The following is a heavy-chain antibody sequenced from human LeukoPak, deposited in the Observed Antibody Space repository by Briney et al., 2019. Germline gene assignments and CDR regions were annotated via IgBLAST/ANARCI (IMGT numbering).Heavy chain of an antibody. CDR3: ARHGVSYYYYYMDV. Sequence: SETLSLTCTVSGASISRNYWSWIRQPPGKGLEWIGYIYNRGSTNYNPSLKSRVTISADTSKNQFSLKLSSVTAADTAVYYCARHGVSYYYYYMDVWGKGTAVTVSS. J-gene: IGHJ6*03. CDR2: IYNRGST. CDR1: GASISRNY. V-gene: IGHV4-59*08.